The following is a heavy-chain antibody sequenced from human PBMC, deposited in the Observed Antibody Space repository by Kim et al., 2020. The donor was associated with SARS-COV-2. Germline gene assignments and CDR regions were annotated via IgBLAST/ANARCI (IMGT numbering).Heavy chain of an antibody. CDR3: AANLAAAGRV. Sequence: DNAYYVESVKGRLTISRDNSRNTLYLQMSSVRVEDTAVYYWAANLAAAGRVWGQGTLVTVSS. V-gene: IGHV3-66*01. J-gene: IGHJ4*02. CDR2: DNA. D-gene: IGHD6-13*01.